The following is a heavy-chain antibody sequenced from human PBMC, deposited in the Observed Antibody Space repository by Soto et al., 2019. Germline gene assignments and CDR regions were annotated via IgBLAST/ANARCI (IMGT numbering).Heavy chain of an antibody. V-gene: IGHV3-33*01. Sequence: GGSLRLSCAASGFTFSSYGMHWVRQAPGKGLEWVAVIWYDGSNKYYADSVKGRFTISRDNSKNTLYLQMNSLRAEDTAVYYCARDWIVVRRWHVRDAFDIWGQGPMVTVSS. CDR1: GFTFSSYG. J-gene: IGHJ3*02. D-gene: IGHD3-22*01. CDR3: ARDWIVVRRWHVRDAFDI. CDR2: IWYDGSNK.